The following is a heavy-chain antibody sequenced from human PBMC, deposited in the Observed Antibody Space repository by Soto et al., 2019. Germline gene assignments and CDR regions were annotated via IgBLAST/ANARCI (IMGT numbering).Heavy chain of an antibody. CDR2: IYYTEST. Sequence: SETLSLTCTVSGGSISGIGSYWGWIRQPPGKGLEWIASIYYTESTYYNPSLKSRVTMSVDTSRNQFSLKLSSVTAADTAVYYCARQYDILTGNNWFDPWGQGTLVTVSS. CDR1: GGSISGIGSY. V-gene: IGHV4-39*01. J-gene: IGHJ5*02. CDR3: ARQYDILTGNNWFDP. D-gene: IGHD3-9*01.